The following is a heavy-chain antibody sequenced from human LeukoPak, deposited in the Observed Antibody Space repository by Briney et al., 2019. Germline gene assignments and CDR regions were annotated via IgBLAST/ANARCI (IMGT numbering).Heavy chain of an antibody. CDR1: GFTFDDYA. CDR2: ISWNSGSI. J-gene: IGHJ4*02. Sequence: GGSLRLSCAASGFTFDDYAMHWVRQAPGKGLEWVSGISWNSGSIGYADSVKGRFTISGDNAKNSLYLQMNSLRAEDTALYYCAKDRGVDIVATIGFDYWGQGTLVTVSS. D-gene: IGHD5-12*01. CDR3: AKDRGVDIVATIGFDY. V-gene: IGHV3-9*01.